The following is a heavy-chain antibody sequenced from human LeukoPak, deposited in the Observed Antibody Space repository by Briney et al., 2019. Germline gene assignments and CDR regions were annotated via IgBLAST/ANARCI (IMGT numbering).Heavy chain of an antibody. CDR2: INHSGST. D-gene: IGHD5-12*01. J-gene: IGHJ5*02. V-gene: IGHV4-34*01. CDR3: ARTEDIVATGSWFDP. CDR1: GGSFSGYY. Sequence: PSETLSLTCAVYGGSFSGYYWSWIRQPPGKGLEWIGEINHSGSTNYNPSLKSRVPISVDTSNNQFSLKLSSVTAADTAVYYCARTEDIVATGSWFDPWGQGTLVTVSS.